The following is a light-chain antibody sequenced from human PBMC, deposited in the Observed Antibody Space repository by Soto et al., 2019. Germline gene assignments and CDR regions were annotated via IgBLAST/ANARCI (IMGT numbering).Light chain of an antibody. V-gene: IGKV3-20*01. Sequence: EVVVTQTPGTLSLSPGERATLSCMASQSVSSSYLAWYQQKPGQAPRLLIYGASSRATGIPDRFSGSGSGTDFTLTISRLEPEDFAVYYCQQYGSSPLTFGGGTK. CDR3: QQYGSSPLT. J-gene: IGKJ4*01. CDR2: GAS. CDR1: QSVSSSY.